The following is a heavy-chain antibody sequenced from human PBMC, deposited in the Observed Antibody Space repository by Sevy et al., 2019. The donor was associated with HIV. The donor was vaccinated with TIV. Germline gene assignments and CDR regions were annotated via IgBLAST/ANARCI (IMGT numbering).Heavy chain of an antibody. CDR1: GFPVSSNY. Sequence: GGSLRLSCAASGFPVSSNYMSWVRQAPGKGLEWVSVMYSDGSTYHADSVKGRFTISRDNSKNTLYLQMNSLRPEDTAVYYCALERLSSEVAEYFHNWGQGTLVTVSS. CDR3: ALERLSSEVAEYFHN. V-gene: IGHV3-53*05. D-gene: IGHD1-1*01. J-gene: IGHJ1*01. CDR2: MYSDGST.